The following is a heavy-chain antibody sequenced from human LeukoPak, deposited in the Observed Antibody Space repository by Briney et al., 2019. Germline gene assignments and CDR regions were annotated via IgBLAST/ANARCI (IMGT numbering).Heavy chain of an antibody. CDR1: GFTFSTYS. CDR3: ARDDEWLLYDF. V-gene: IGHV3-74*03. J-gene: IGHJ4*02. D-gene: IGHD3-3*01. CDR2: IKTDGTTT. Sequence: GGSLRLSCAASGFTFSTYSMHWVRQAPGKGLVWVTRIKTDGTTTTYADFVKGRFTISRDNARNTLYLQMNSLRVEDTAVYYCARDDEWLLYDFWGLGTLVTVSS.